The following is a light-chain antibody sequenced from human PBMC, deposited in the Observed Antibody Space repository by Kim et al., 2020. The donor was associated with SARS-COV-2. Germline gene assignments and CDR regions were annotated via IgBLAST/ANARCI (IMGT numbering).Light chain of an antibody. Sequence: SASTGDRVPITCRASQGISCYLAWYQQTPGKAPKLLIYAASTLQSGVPSRFSGSGSGTAFTLTISCLQSEDFATYYCQQYYSYPLTFGGGTKLEI. V-gene: IGKV1-8*01. J-gene: IGKJ4*01. CDR3: QQYYSYPLT. CDR2: AAS. CDR1: QGISCY.